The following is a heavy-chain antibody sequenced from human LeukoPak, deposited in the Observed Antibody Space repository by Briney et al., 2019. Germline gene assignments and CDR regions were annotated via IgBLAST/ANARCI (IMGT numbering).Heavy chain of an antibody. D-gene: IGHD6-19*01. CDR3: AKIQGWFNAAFHI. V-gene: IGHV3-23*01. CDR1: GFTFSSNA. CDR2: ITFSGSST. Sequence: GGSLRLSCVASGFTFSSNAMSWVRQAPGMGPDWVSSITFSGSSTDYADSVKGRFTISRDNSKNTLYLQMSSLRVEDTAVYYCAKIQGWFNAAFHIGGQGTMVTVSS. J-gene: IGHJ3*02.